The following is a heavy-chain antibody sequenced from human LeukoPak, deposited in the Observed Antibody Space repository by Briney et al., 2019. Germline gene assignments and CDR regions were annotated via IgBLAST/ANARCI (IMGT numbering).Heavy chain of an antibody. Sequence: SETLSLTCTVSGGSISSSSYYWGWIRQPPGKGLEWIGSIYYSGSTYYNPSLKSRVTISVDTSKNQFSLKLSSVTAADTAVYYCVSGSYVSDAFDIWGQGTMVTVSS. CDR2: IYYSGST. J-gene: IGHJ3*02. CDR3: VSGSYVSDAFDI. D-gene: IGHD1-26*01. V-gene: IGHV4-39*07. CDR1: GGSISSSSYY.